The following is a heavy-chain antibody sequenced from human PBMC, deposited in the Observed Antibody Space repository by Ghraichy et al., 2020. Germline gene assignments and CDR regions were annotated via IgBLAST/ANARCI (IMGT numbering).Heavy chain of an antibody. J-gene: IGHJ4*02. CDR2: IDSGDNT. CDR3: ARSGVGGDFDH. D-gene: IGHD3-16*01. CDR1: GFTVSSNY. Sequence: GGSLRLSCAASGFTVSSNYMSWVRQAPGKGLEWVSLIDSGDNTYYADYGKGRFTISRDNSKNTLYLQRNSLRAEDTAVYYCARSGVGGDFDHWGQGTLVTVSS. V-gene: IGHV3-53*01.